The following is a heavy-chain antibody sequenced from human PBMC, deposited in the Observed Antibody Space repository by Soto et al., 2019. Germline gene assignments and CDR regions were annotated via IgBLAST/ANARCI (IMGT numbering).Heavy chain of an antibody. CDR3: ARDPPPVDY. V-gene: IGHV1-18*01. CDR1: GYTFTSYA. CDR2: ISAYNGNT. J-gene: IGHJ4*02. Sequence: QVQLVQSGAEVKKPGASVKVSCKASGYTFTSYAISWVRQAPGQGLEWMGWISAYNGNTNYAQKLQDRVTMTTDTSTSTAYTELRSLRSADTAVHYGARDPPPVDYWGQGTLVTVSS.